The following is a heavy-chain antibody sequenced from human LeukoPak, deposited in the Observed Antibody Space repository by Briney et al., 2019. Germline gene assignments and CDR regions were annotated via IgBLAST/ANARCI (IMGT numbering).Heavy chain of an antibody. V-gene: IGHV1-18*01. J-gene: IGHJ5*02. CDR1: GGTFSSYA. CDR2: ISAYNGNT. D-gene: IGHD3-10*01. Sequence: ASVKVSCKASGGTFSSYAISWVRQAPGQGIEWMGWISAYNGNTNYAQKLQGRVTMTTDTSTSTAYMELRSLRSDDTAVYYCARAIYYGSGSYYRPDWFDPWGQGTLVTVSS. CDR3: ARAIYYGSGSYYRPDWFDP.